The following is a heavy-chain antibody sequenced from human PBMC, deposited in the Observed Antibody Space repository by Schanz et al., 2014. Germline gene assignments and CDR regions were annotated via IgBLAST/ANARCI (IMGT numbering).Heavy chain of an antibody. CDR2: IYYSGNT. D-gene: IGHD3-3*01. CDR1: GASISSTTYY. V-gene: IGHV4-39*01. Sequence: QLQLQESGPGLVKPSETLSLTCSVSGASISSTTYYWGWVRQPPGKGLEWIGNIYYSGNTYYNPSLESCVTGSIDTSRTHSSRPRPFVTAADTAVYYCARHHDFWSGPDGRYLDLWGQGTLVTVSS. J-gene: IGHJ4*02. CDR3: ARHHDFWSGPDGRYLDL.